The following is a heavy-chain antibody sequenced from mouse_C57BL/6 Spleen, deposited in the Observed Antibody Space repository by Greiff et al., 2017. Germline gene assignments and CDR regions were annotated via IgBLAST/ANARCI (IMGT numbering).Heavy chain of an antibody. D-gene: IGHD3-3*01. J-gene: IGHJ1*03. Sequence: EVKLVESGGDLVKPGGSLKLSCAASGFTFSSYGMSWVRQTPDKRLEWVATISSGGSYTYYPDSVKGRFTISSDNAKNTLYLQMSSLKSEDTAMYYCARREGRYVDVWGTGTTVTVSS. CDR2: ISSGGSYT. CDR3: ARREGRYVDV. V-gene: IGHV5-6*01. CDR1: GFTFSSYG.